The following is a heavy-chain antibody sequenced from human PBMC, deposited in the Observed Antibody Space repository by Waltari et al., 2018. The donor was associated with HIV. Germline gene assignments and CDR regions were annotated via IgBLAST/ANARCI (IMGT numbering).Heavy chain of an antibody. CDR1: GFTFSRYA. V-gene: IGHV3-23*01. CDR2: ITGRGGTS. Sequence: EVQLLESGGGLVQPGGSLRLSCAASGFTFSRYAMTWFRQAPGKGLEWVSGITGRGGTSYLADSVKGRFTLSTDRSKNTLYLHMSSLKAEDTAVYYCARALWDISGLHYFDSWGQGTLVTVSS. J-gene: IGHJ4*02. CDR3: ARALWDISGLHYFDS. D-gene: IGHD6-19*01.